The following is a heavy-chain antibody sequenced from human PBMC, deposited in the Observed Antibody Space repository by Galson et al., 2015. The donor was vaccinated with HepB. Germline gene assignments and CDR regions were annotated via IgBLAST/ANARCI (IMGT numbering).Heavy chain of an antibody. CDR2: IYYSGST. J-gene: IGHJ5*02. V-gene: IGHV4-59*01. Sequence: SETLSLTCTVSGGSISSYYWSWIRQPPGKGLEWIGYIYYSGSTNYNPSLKSRVTISVDTSKDQFSLKLSSVTAADTAVYYCAREGGDSYYDFWSGINNWFDPWGQGAQVTVSS. D-gene: IGHD3-3*01. CDR3: AREGGDSYYDFWSGINNWFDP. CDR1: GGSISSYY.